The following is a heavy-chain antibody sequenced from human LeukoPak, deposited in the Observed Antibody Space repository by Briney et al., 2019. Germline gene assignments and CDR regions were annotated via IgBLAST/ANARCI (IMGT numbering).Heavy chain of an antibody. D-gene: IGHD1-20*01. V-gene: IGHV4-61*03. J-gene: IGHJ6*03. CDR2: IYHNGGS. CDR1: GYSITSGYY. Sequence: SQTLSLTCAVSGYSITSGYYWTWIRQPPGKGLKWIGYIYHNGGSSYNPSLKNRVTLSIDTPKKNFSLKLTYVTAADTAVYYCARSVYDWNPRYYMDVWGEGTTVTVSS. CDR3: ARSVYDWNPRYYMDV.